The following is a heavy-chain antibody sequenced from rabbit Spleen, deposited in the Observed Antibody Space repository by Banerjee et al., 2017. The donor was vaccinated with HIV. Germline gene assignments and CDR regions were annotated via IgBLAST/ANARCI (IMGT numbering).Heavy chain of an antibody. CDR3: ASAYSDIYFDL. D-gene: IGHD6-1*01. CDR1: GFSFSSGYY. J-gene: IGHJ4*01. Sequence: EESGGGLVKPGASLTLTCKASGFSFSSGYYVSWVRQAPGKGLEWIGCIGTGSGTTWFANWAKGRFTISKTSSTTVILQMTSLTAADTATYFCASAYSDIYFDLWGQGTLVTVS. CDR2: IGTGSGTT. V-gene: IGHV1S40*01.